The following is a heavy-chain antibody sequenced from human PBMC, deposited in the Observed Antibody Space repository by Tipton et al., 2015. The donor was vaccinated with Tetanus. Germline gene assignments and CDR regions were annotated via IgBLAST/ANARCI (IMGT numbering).Heavy chain of an antibody. CDR2: ISNSGTS. V-gene: IGHV4-39*07. CDR1: DESISSSSYY. J-gene: IGHJ6*02. CDR3: EGDDYYETSLRDYYGEEV. Sequence: TLSLTCTVSDESISSSSYYWGWIRHHPGRGLEWIASISNSGTSYNNPSFRSRVTISVDTSKNQFSLKLNSVTAADTAVYFCEGDDYYETSLRDYYGEEVWGQGTTVTVSS. D-gene: IGHD3-16*01.